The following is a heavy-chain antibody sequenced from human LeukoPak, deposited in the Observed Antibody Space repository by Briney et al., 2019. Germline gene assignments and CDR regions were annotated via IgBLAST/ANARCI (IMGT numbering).Heavy chain of an antibody. V-gene: IGHV3-48*01. CDR3: AKVDGYNSGWYDY. J-gene: IGHJ4*02. Sequence: GGSLRLSCAASGFTFSSYSMNWVRQAPGKGLEWVSYISSSSSTIYYADSVKGRFTISRDNAKNSLYLQMNSLRAEDTALYYCAKVDGYNSGWYDYWGQGTLVTVSS. CDR2: ISSSSSTI. D-gene: IGHD6-19*01. CDR1: GFTFSSYS.